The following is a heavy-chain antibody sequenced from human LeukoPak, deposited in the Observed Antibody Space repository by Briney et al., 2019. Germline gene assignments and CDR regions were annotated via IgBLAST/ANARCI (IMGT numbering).Heavy chain of an antibody. J-gene: IGHJ3*02. CDR2: ISSSSSYI. D-gene: IGHD2-15*01. Sequence: GGSLRLSCAASGFTFSSYSRNWVRQAPGKGLEWVSSISSSSSYIYYADSVKGRFTISRDNDKNSLYLQMNSLRAEDTAVYYCARDRERSWDAFDIWGQGTLVTVSS. CDR1: GFTFSSYS. CDR3: ARDRERSWDAFDI. V-gene: IGHV3-21*01.